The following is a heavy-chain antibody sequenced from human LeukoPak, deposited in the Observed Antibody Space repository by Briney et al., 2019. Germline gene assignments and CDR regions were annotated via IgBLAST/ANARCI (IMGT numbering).Heavy chain of an antibody. J-gene: IGHJ4*02. CDR2: IYSSGSS. CDR3: ARYVVSGAGKYYFDY. D-gene: IGHD3-10*01. Sequence: SETLSLTCTVSGGSIISYYWSWIRQPPGKGLEWIGYIYSSGSSKYNPSLKSRVTISVDTSKNQFSLRLSSVTAADTALYLCARYVVSGAGKYYFDYWGQGSLVTVSS. V-gene: IGHV4-59*08. CDR1: GGSIISYY.